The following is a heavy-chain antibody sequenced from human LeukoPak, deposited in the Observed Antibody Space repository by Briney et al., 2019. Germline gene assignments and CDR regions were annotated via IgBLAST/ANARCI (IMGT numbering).Heavy chain of an antibody. V-gene: IGHV3-53*04. CDR1: GFTVSSNY. J-gene: IGHJ4*02. CDR3: ARSVSSSAIWDY. CDR2: IYAGGDT. Sequence: GGPLRLSCAASGFTVSSNYVRGLRQAPGKGQEWVSAIYAGGDTYYADSVQGRFTISRHISENTLYLHINSLRTEDTALYFCARSVSSSAIWDYWGQGTLVTVCS. D-gene: IGHD6-6*01.